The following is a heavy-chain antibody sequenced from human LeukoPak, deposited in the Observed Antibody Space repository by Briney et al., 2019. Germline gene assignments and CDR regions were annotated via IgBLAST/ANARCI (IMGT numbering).Heavy chain of an antibody. V-gene: IGHV1-69*04. CDR2: IIPILGIA. CDR1: GGTFSSYT. CDR3: ARDGQFEYYDSSGYRV. J-gene: IGHJ4*02. D-gene: IGHD3-22*01. Sequence: ASVKVSCKASGGTFSSYTISWVRQAPGQGLEWMGRIIPILGIANYAQKLQGRVTMTTDTSTSTAYMELRSLRSDDTAVYYCARDGQFEYYDSSGYRVWGQGTLVTVSS.